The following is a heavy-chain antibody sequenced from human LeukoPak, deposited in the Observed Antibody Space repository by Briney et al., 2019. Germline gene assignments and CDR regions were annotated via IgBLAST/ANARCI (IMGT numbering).Heavy chain of an antibody. Sequence: GGSLRLSCAASGFTFSSYWMSWVRQAPGKGLEWVSGISWNSGSIGYADSVKGRFTISRDNAKNSLYLQMNSLRAEDTAVYYCARAYFDYWGQGTLVTVSS. CDR3: ARAYFDY. CDR2: ISWNSGSI. J-gene: IGHJ4*02. V-gene: IGHV3-20*04. CDR1: GFTFSSYW.